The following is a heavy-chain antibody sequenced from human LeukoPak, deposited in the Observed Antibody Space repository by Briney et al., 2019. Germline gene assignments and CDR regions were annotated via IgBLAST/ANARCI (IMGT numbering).Heavy chain of an antibody. CDR3: ARVGGDNGWFDP. CDR2: INPNSGGT. V-gene: IGHV1-2*02. D-gene: IGHD2-21*01. Sequence: ASVKVSCKASEYTFTGYYMHWVRQAPGQGLEWMGWINPNSGGTNYAQRFQGRVTMTRDTSISTAYMEVSRLRSDDTAVYYCARVGGDNGWFDPWGQGTLVTVSS. CDR1: EYTFTGYY. J-gene: IGHJ5*02.